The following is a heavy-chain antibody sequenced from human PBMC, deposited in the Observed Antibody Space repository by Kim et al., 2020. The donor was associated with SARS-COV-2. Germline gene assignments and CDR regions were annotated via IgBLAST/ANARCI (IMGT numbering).Heavy chain of an antibody. CDR2: IYPGDSDT. J-gene: IGHJ3*02. V-gene: IGHV5-51*01. CDR1: GYSFTSYW. CDR3: ARWGTGGPDYYDSSIAFDI. D-gene: IGHD3-22*01. Sequence: GESLKISCKGSGYSFTSYWIGWVRQMPGKGLEWMGIIYPGDSDTRYSPSFQGQVTISADKSISTAYLQWSSLKASDTAMYYCARWGTGGPDYYDSSIAFDIWGQGTMVTVSS.